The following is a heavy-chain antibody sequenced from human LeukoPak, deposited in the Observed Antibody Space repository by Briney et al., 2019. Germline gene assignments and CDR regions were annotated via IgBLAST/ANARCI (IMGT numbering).Heavy chain of an antibody. CDR2: IYSGGST. V-gene: IGHV3-53*01. J-gene: IGHJ4*02. D-gene: IGHD2-8*01. CDR1: GFSVSTNY. CDR3: AGTSDY. Sequence: PGGSLRLSCAASGFSVSTNYMNWVRQAPGKGLEWVSVIYSGGSTYYADSVTGRFTISRDNSNNTLYLQMNSLRAEDTAIYYCAGTSDYWGQGTLVTVSS.